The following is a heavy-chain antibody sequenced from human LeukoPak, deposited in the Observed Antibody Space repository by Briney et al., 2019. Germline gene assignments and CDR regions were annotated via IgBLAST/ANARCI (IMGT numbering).Heavy chain of an antibody. CDR1: GFTFSSYA. V-gene: IGHV3-23*01. Sequence: GTLTLSCAASGFTFSSYAMNWVRKAPGPGLEWVSSISGGDATYYADSVKGRFAISRDNSKNTLYLHMDSLRGDDTAVYYCAKDSAAAAGSWNYYYGMDGWGQGTTVTVSS. CDR3: AKDSAAAAGSWNYYYGMDG. CDR2: ISGGDAT. D-gene: IGHD6-13*01. J-gene: IGHJ6*02.